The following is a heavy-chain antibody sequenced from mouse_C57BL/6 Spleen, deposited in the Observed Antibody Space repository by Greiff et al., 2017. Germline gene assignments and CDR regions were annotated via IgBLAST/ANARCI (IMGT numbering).Heavy chain of an antibody. Sequence: QVQLQQSGAELVRPGASVTLSCKASGYTFTDYEMHWVKQTPVHGLEWIGALDPETGGTASNQKFKGKAILTADKSSSTAYMELRSLTSEASAVYYCTRDDYDGGNAMDYWGQGTSVTVSS. CDR3: TRDDYDGGNAMDY. V-gene: IGHV1-15*01. CDR1: GYTFTDYE. CDR2: LDPETGGT. J-gene: IGHJ4*01. D-gene: IGHD2-4*01.